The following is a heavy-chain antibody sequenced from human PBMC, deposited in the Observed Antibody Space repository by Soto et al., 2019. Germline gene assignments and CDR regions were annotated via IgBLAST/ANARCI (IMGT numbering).Heavy chain of an antibody. V-gene: IGHV3-11*01. CDR1: GGSFSDYY. CDR3: ARDLGYGANNAFDI. CDR2: ISSRGNSR. Sequence: LSLTCAVYGGSFSDYYMSWIRQAPGKGLEWIAYISSRGNSRYYADSVKGRFTISRDNAKDSLYLQMNSLRAEDTAVYSCARDLGYGANNAFDIWGHGTMVTVSS. J-gene: IGHJ3*02. D-gene: IGHD4-17*01.